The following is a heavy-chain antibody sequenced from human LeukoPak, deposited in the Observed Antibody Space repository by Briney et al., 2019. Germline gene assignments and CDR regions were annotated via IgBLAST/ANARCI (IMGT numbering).Heavy chain of an antibody. V-gene: IGHV3-21*01. CDR2: ISSSSSYI. CDR1: GFTFSSYS. Sequence: GGSLRLSCAASGFTFSSYSMNWVRQAPGKGLEWVSSISSSSSYIYYADSVKGRFTISRDNAKNSLYLQMNSLRAEDTAVYYCARQNYYDSSGYDDAFGIWGQGTMVTVSS. J-gene: IGHJ3*02. D-gene: IGHD3-22*01. CDR3: ARQNYYDSSGYDDAFGI.